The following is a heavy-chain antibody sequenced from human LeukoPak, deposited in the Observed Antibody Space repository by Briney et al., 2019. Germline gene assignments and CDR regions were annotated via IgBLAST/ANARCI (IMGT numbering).Heavy chain of an antibody. D-gene: IGHD6-6*01. J-gene: IGHJ6*03. CDR2: INHSGST. Sequence: SETLSLTCAVYGGSLSGYYWSWIRQPPGKGLEWIGEINHSGSTNYNPSLKSRVTISVDTSKNQFSLKLSSVTAADTAVYYCARGKDPRRFSSSSGPMDVWGKGTTVTVSS. V-gene: IGHV4-34*01. CDR1: GGSLSGYY. CDR3: ARGKDPRRFSSSSGPMDV.